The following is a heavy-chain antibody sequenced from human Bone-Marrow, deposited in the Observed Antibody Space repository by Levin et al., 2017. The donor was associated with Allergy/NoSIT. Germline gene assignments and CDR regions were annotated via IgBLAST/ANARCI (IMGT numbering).Heavy chain of an antibody. CDR3: ARDLFGGSFANIDP. CDR2: ITPIFGRT. Sequence: ASVKVSCKASGGTFSSYPISWVRQAPGQGLDWMGEITPIFGRTNYAPTFQGRVTITADASTSTVYMDLSSLTSEDTAIYYCARDLFGGSFANIDPWGQGTLVTVSS. J-gene: IGHJ5*02. CDR1: GGTFSSYP. V-gene: IGHV1-69*13. D-gene: IGHD3-10*02.